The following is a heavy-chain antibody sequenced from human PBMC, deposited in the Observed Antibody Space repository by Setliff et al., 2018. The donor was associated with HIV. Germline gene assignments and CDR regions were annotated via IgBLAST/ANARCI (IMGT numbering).Heavy chain of an antibody. J-gene: IGHJ4*02. CDR3: AGRAYGSGSYFDY. CDR2: IIPMYGVT. CDR1: GGTFSSYV. Sequence: GASVKVSCKASGGTFSSYVISWVRQAPGQGPEWMGGIIPMYGVTNYAQKFQGRVTITTDESTSTAYMELSSLRSEDTAVYYCAGRAYGSGSYFDYWGQGTLVTVSS. D-gene: IGHD3-10*01. V-gene: IGHV1-69*05.